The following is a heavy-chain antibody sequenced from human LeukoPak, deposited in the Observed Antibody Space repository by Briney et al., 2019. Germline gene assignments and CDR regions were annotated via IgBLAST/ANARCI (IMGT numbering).Heavy chain of an antibody. CDR2: MNPNSGNT. J-gene: IGHJ4*02. V-gene: IGHV1-8*01. CDR1: GYTFTSYD. Sequence: GASVKVFCKASGYTFTSYDINWVRQATGQGLEWMGWMNPNSGNTGYAQKFQGRVTMTRNTSISTAYMELSSLRSEDTAVYYCASYPSLLRYCSGGSCYSRDYWGQGTLVTVSS. D-gene: IGHD2-15*01. CDR3: ASYPSLLRYCSGGSCYSRDY.